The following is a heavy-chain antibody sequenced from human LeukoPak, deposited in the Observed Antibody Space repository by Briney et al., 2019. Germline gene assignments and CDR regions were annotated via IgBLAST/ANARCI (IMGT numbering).Heavy chain of an antibody. CDR3: ARVNWGSLFDY. V-gene: IGHV1-46*01. Sequence: ASVKLSCKASGYTFTSYYMHWGRQAPGQGLEWMGIINPSGGSTSYAQKFQGRVTMTRDTSTSTVYMELSSLRSEDTAVYYCARVNWGSLFDYWGQGTLVTVSS. J-gene: IGHJ4*02. CDR1: GYTFTSYY. CDR2: INPSGGST. D-gene: IGHD7-27*01.